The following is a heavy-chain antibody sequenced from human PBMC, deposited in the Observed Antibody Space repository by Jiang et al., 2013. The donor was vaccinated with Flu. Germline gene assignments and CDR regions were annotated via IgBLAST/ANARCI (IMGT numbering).Heavy chain of an antibody. Sequence: GLVEPGGSLRLSCAASGFTFVAAWMSWVRQAPGKGLEWVGRIKSKTAGGTIDYAAPVKGRFSISRDDSENTLFLQMDGLKTEDTAVYYCVTYRMDSGWYWGQGTLVTVSS. V-gene: IGHV3-15*01. CDR2: IKSKTAGGTI. J-gene: IGHJ4*02. CDR3: VTYRMDSGWY. CDR1: GFTFVAAW. D-gene: IGHD6-19*01.